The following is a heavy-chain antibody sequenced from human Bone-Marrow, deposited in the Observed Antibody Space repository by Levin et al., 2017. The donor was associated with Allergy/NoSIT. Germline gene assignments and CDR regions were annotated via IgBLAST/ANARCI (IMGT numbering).Heavy chain of an antibody. CDR1: GFTFSSYG. Sequence: GGSLRLSCAASGFTFSSYGMHWVRQAPGKGLEWVAVISYDGSNKYYADSVKGRFTISRDNSKNTLYLQMNSLRAEDTAVYYCANTWGGYDYEGAFDIWGQGTMVTVSS. CDR3: ANTWGGYDYEGAFDI. V-gene: IGHV3-30*18. CDR2: ISYDGSNK. J-gene: IGHJ3*02. D-gene: IGHD5-12*01.